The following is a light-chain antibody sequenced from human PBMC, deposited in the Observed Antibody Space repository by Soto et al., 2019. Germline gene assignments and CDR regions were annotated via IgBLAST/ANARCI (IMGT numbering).Light chain of an antibody. CDR3: QQYDHWPRGT. CDR2: GAS. CDR1: QSIDTY. Sequence: EIVLTQSPATLSVSPGERATLSCRASQSIDTYLAWYQQKPGQAPRPIIYGASIRATGIPARFSGSGSGTEFTLTISSLQSEDFAVYCCQQYDHWPRGTFGQGTKLEI. J-gene: IGKJ2*01. V-gene: IGKV3-15*01.